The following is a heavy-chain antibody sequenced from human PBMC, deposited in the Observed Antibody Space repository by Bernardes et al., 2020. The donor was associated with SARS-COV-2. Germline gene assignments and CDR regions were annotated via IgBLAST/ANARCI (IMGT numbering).Heavy chain of an antibody. V-gene: IGHV1-24*01. Sequence: ASVKVSCQVSGYTLSALSIHWVRQPPGKGLEWMGGFDPEDDETFYAQKFQDRITMTEDTSTDTAYMDLTSLTSEDTAIYYCAVIIPSRGPRAFDVWGQGTKVTVSS. D-gene: IGHD2-21*01. J-gene: IGHJ3*01. CDR2: FDPEDDET. CDR1: GYTLSALS. CDR3: AVIIPSRGPRAFDV.